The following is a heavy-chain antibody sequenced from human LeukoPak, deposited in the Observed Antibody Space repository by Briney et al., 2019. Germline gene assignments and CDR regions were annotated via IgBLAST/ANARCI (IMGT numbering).Heavy chain of an antibody. Sequence: GGSLRLSCAASGFTFTSYAMSWVRQAPGKGLEWVTTARGDGTTYYADSVKGRLTVSRDNSKSTLYLQMNSLRAEDTAVYYCAKEMRPYDILTGYFPTWGQGTLVTVSS. V-gene: IGHV3-23*01. CDR3: AKEMRPYDILTGYFPT. CDR1: GFTFTSYA. D-gene: IGHD3-9*01. CDR2: ARGDGTT. J-gene: IGHJ5*02.